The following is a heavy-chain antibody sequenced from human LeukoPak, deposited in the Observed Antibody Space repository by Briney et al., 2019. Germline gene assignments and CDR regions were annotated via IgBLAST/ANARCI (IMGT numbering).Heavy chain of an antibody. V-gene: IGHV3-11*06. CDR2: ISGSSNDI. Sequence: PGGSLRLSCAASGFSFSGSYMSWIRQAPGKGLEWVSYISGSSNDINYADSVKGRFTISRDNAKNSLYLQMNSLRAEDTAVYYCRVLRYFDWLYFDYWGQGTLVTVSS. CDR1: GFSFSGSY. CDR3: RVLRYFDWLYFDY. J-gene: IGHJ4*02. D-gene: IGHD3-9*01.